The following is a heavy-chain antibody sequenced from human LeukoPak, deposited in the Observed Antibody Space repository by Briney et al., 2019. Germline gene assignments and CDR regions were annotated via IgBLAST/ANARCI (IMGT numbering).Heavy chain of an antibody. J-gene: IGHJ4*02. D-gene: IGHD3-22*01. V-gene: IGHV4-59*02. CDR3: AREGSSGYYSFDY. CDR1: GGSVSNYY. CDR2: SYHSGRT. Sequence: SETLSLTCTVSGGSVSNYYWSWIRQPPGKGLEWIGYSYHSGRTNYNPSLESRVTISVDKSKNQFSLKLTSVTAADTAVYYCAREGSSGYYSFDYWGQGTLVTVSS.